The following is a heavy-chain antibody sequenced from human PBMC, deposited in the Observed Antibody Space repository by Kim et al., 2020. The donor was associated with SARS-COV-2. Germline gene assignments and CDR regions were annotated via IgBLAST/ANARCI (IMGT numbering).Heavy chain of an antibody. D-gene: IGHD3-10*01. Sequence: GGSLRLSCAASGFTFSSYAMRWVRQAPGKGLEWVSAISGSGGSTYYADSVKGRFTISRDNSKNTLYLQMNSLRAEDTAVYYCAKDSADVWARITMVRGVLYGMDFWGQGTTVTVSS. J-gene: IGHJ6*02. CDR2: ISGSGGST. CDR3: AKDSADVWARITMVRGVLYGMDF. CDR1: GFTFSSYA. V-gene: IGHV3-23*01.